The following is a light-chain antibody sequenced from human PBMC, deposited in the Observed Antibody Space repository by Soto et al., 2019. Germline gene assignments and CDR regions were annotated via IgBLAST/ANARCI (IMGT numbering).Light chain of an antibody. CDR2: GAS. CDR3: HHYGSSPPIT. Sequence: GLTQSPGTLSFSPGERVTLSCRASHSVSSSFLAWYQQKPGQAPRLLIYGASSRATGIPDRFSGSGSGTDFTLTISRLEPEDFAVYYCHHYGSSPPITFGQGTRLEI. J-gene: IGKJ5*01. CDR1: HSVSSSF. V-gene: IGKV3-20*01.